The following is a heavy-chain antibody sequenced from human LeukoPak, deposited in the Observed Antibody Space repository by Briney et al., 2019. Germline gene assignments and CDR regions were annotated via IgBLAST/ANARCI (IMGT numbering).Heavy chain of an antibody. Sequence: ASVKVSCKASGYTFTSYAMHWVRQAPGQRLEWMGWINAGNGNTKYSQEFQGRVTVTRDTSARTAYMELSSLRFEDSAVYYCARVGPTTMLYHYYYGMDAWGQGTTVTVSS. CDR2: INAGNGNT. CDR1: GYTFTSYA. J-gene: IGHJ6*02. CDR3: ARVGPTTMLYHYYYGMDA. D-gene: IGHD1-1*01. V-gene: IGHV1-3*01.